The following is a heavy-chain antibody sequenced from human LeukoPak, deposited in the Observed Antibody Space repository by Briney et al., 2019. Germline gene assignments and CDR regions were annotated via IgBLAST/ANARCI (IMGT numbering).Heavy chain of an antibody. CDR2: IYTSGST. Sequence: SQTLSLTCTVSGGSISSGSYYWSWIRQPAGKGLEWIGRIYTSGSTNYNPSLKSRVTISVDTSKNQFSLKLSSVTAADTAVYYCARAVPDYGDYHDYWGQGTLVTVSS. CDR1: GGSISSGSYY. D-gene: IGHD4-17*01. J-gene: IGHJ4*02. CDR3: ARAVPDYGDYHDY. V-gene: IGHV4-61*02.